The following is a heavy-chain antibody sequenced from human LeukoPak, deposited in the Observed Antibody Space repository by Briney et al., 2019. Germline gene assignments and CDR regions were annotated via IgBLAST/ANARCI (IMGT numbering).Heavy chain of an antibody. J-gene: IGHJ4*02. D-gene: IGHD5-12*01. CDR3: ARRAYSGYEFDY. V-gene: IGHV5-51*01. Sequence: GESLKISCKGSGYSFTTYWIAWVRQMPGKGPEWMGIIYPGDSDIRYSPSFQGQVTISVDKSISTAYLQWSSLKASDTATYYCARRAYSGYEFDYWGQGTLVTVSS. CDR2: IYPGDSDI. CDR1: GYSFTTYW.